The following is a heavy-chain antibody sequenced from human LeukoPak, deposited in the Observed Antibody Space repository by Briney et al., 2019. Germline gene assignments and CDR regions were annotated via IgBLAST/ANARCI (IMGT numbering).Heavy chain of an antibody. D-gene: IGHD6-19*01. CDR2: IIPIFGTA. Sequence: SVKVSCKASGYTFTSYAISWMRQAPGQGLEWMGGIIPIFGTANYAQKFQGRVTITADESTSTAYMELSSLRSEDTAVYYCARSIEVDAFDTWGQGTMVTVSS. CDR3: ARSIEVDAFDT. J-gene: IGHJ3*02. V-gene: IGHV1-69*13. CDR1: GYTFTSYA.